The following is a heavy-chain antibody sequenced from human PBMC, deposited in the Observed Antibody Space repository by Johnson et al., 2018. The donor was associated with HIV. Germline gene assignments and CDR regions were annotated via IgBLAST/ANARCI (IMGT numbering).Heavy chain of an antibody. J-gene: IGHJ3*02. Sequence: EVQLVESGGGLVQPGGSLRLSCAASGFTVSSNYMSWVRQAPGKGLEWVSVIYSGGSTYYADSVKGRFTISRDNSKNTLYLQMNSLRAEDTAVYYCARVSSEDAFDIWGQGTMVTVSS. CDR1: GFTVSSNY. CDR2: IYSGGST. V-gene: IGHV3-66*01. CDR3: ARVSSEDAFDI.